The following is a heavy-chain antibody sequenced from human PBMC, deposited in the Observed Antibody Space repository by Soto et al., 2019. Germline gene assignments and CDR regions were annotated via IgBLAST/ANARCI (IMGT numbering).Heavy chain of an antibody. J-gene: IGHJ4*02. CDR1: GVSISSGGYS. CDR2: MYHSGST. CDR3: ARANDDFWRALDY. D-gene: IGHD3-3*01. V-gene: IGHV4-30-2*01. Sequence: QLQLQESGSGLVKPSQTLSLTCAVSGVSISSGGYSWSWIRQPPGKGLEWIGYMYHSGSTYYNPSLKIRVTISGDRSKNQFSLNLSSGTAADTAMYYCARANDDFWRALDYWGQGTVVTVSS.